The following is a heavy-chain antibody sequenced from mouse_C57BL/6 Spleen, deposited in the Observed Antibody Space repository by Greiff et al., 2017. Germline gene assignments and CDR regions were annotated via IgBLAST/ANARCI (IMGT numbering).Heavy chain of an antibody. J-gene: IGHJ3*01. Sequence: VQLQQSGAELVKPGASVKLSCKASGYTFTSYWMHWVKQRPGRGLEWIGRIDPNSGGTTYNEKFKSKATLTVDKPSSTAYMQLSSLTSEDSAVYYCARENYCGSSYSAWFAYGGQGTLVTVSA. D-gene: IGHD1-1*01. CDR2: IDPNSGGT. CDR3: ARENYCGSSYSAWFAY. V-gene: IGHV1-72*01. CDR1: GYTFTSYW.